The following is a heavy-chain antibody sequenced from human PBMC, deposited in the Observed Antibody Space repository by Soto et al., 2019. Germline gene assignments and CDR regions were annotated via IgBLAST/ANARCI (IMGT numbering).Heavy chain of an antibody. Sequence: QVQLVESGGGVVQPGRSLRLSCAVSGFTVSTYGMHWVRQAPGKGLEWVAVISYNGDTTYYAESVKGRFTISRDNSKNTLYLQMNSLRAEDTAVYYCARDQIPGPPDYCDYWGQGTLVTVSS. J-gene: IGHJ4*02. CDR2: ISYNGDTT. V-gene: IGHV3-30*03. CDR1: GFTVSTYG. CDR3: ARDQIPGPPDYCDY.